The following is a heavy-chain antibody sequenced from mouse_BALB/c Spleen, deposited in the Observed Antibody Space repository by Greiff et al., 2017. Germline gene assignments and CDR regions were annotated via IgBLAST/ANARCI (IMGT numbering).Heavy chain of an antibody. CDR1: GYTFTDYY. J-gene: IGHJ4*01. CDR2: IYPGSGNT. D-gene: IGHD1-2*01. CDR3: ARSGYYGYVDAMDY. V-gene: IGHV1-77*01. Sequence: QVQLQQSGAELARPGASVKLSCKASGYTFTDYYINWVKQRTGQGLEWIGEIYPGSGNTYYNEKFKGKATLTADKSSSTAYMQLSSLTSEDSAVYFCARSGYYGYVDAMDYWGQGTSVTVSS.